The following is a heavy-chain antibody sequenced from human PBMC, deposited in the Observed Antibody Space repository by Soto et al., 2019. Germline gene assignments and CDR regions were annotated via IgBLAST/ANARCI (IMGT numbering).Heavy chain of an antibody. CDR2: VYYSGST. D-gene: IGHD5-12*01. J-gene: IGHJ4*02. V-gene: IGHV4-59*01. Sequence: SETLSLTCTVSGGSISSYYWSWIRQPPGKGLEWIGYVYYSGSTNYNPSLKSRVTISVDTSKNQFSLKLSSVTAADTAVYYCARDRVAFDYWGQGTLVTVSS. CDR1: GGSISSYY. CDR3: ARDRVAFDY.